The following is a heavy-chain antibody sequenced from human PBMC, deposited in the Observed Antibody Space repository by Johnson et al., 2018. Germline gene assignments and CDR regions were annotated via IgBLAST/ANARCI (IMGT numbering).Heavy chain of an antibody. CDR3: ARSAYYYHTGYFQH. CDR2: IIGLFGTA. Sequence: VQLLESGAEVKKPGSSVKVSCKTSGGTFSSYAFSWVRQAPGQGLEWMGGIIGLFGTAHYAQKFQGRVTIAADEITSTAYMELSSLTSEDTAVYYCARSAYYYHTGYFQHWGQGTLFTVSS. J-gene: IGHJ1*01. V-gene: IGHV1-69*01. D-gene: IGHD3-22*01. CDR1: GGTFSSYA.